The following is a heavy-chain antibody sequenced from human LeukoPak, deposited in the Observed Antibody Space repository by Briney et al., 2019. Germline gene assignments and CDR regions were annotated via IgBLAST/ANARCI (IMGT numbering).Heavy chain of an antibody. J-gene: IGHJ5*01. CDR1: GFTFDDYG. D-gene: IGHD1-1*01. CDR2: INWNGGST. Sequence: GGSLRLSCAASGFTFDDYGMSWVRQAPGKGLEWVSGINWNGGSTGYVDSVKGRFTISRDNAKNSLYLQMNSLGAEDTALYYCARGIDDGDNWFDSWGQGTLVTVSS. V-gene: IGHV3-20*04. CDR3: ARGIDDGDNWFDS.